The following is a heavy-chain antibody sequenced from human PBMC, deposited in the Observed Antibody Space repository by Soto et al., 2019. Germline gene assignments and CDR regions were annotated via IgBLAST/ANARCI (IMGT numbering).Heavy chain of an antibody. CDR2: ISGSGGST. J-gene: IGHJ4*02. CDR3: AKDREKYYDFWSGYSDFDS. D-gene: IGHD3-3*01. V-gene: IGHV3-23*01. CDR1: GFTFSSYA. Sequence: EVQLLESGGGLVQPGGSLRLSCAASGFTFSSYAMSWVRQAPGKGLEWVSAISGSGGSTYYADSVKGRFTISRDNSKNTLYLQMNSLRAEDTAVYYCAKDREKYYDFWSGYSDFDSLGQGSLVTVSS.